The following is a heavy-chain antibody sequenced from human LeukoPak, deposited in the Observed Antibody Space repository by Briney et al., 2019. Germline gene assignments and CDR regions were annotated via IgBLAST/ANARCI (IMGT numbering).Heavy chain of an antibody. V-gene: IGHV4-4*07. CDR3: ARGRWFGEPTLVY. D-gene: IGHD3-10*01. Sequence: SETLSLTCTVSGGSISSYYWSWIRQPAGKGLESIGHISTSGSTNYNPSLKSRVTISVDTSKNQFSLKLSSVTAADTAVYYCARGRWFGEPTLVYWGQGNLVTVSS. CDR1: GGSISSYY. J-gene: IGHJ4*02. CDR2: ISTSGST.